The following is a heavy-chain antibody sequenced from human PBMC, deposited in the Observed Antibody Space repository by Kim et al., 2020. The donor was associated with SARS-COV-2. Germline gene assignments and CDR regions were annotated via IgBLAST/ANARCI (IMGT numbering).Heavy chain of an antibody. CDR3: ARHSPGVTSFGVVIMGHFDY. Sequence: SETLSLTCTVSGGSISSYYWSWIRQPPGKGLEWIGYIYYSGSTNYNPSLKSRVTISVDTSKNQFSLKLSSVTAADTAVYYCARHSPGVTSFGVVIMGHFDYGGQGPLVTLPS. J-gene: IGHJ4*02. V-gene: IGHV4-59*08. D-gene: IGHD3-3*01. CDR2: IYYSGST. CDR1: GGSISSYY.